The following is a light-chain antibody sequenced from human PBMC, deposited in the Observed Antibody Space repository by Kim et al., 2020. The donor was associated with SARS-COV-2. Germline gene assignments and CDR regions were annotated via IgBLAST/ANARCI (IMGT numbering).Light chain of an antibody. V-gene: IGKV1-5*03. J-gene: IGKJ2*01. CDR2: TAS. Sequence: LSASVGDRVTITCRASQSINSWLAWYQQQPGRAPKLLIHTASSLQSGVPSRFSGSESGTEFTLTISSLQPDDFATYYCQQYHTYSTFGQGTKLEI. CDR1: QSINSW. CDR3: QQYHTYST.